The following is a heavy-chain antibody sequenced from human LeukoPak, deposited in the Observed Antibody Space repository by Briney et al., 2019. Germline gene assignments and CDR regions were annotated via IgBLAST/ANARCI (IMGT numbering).Heavy chain of an antibody. CDR1: GYTLTDFS. CDR3: ATLDSYYDNSGRPLVPD. J-gene: IGHJ4*02. V-gene: IGHV1-24*01. D-gene: IGHD3-22*01. CDR2: FNREDGEA. Sequence: ASVKVSCNISGYTLTDFSMHWVRQAPGKGLEWMGGFNREDGEAIYAPHFQGRVTVTEDTSTDTAYTELSSLRSEDTAVYYCATLDSYYDNSGRPLVPDWGQGTLVTVSS.